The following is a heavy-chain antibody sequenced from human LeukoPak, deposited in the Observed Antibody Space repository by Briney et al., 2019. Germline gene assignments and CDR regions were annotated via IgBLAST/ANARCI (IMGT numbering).Heavy chain of an antibody. J-gene: IGHJ6*03. CDR3: ARQRDSTYYYGSGSQKYMDV. D-gene: IGHD3-10*01. CDR1: GGSISSGTYY. V-gene: IGHV4-39*07. Sequence: SETLSLTCTVSGGSISSGTYYWGWIRQPPGKGLEWIGSIYYSGSTYYNPSLKSRVTISLDTSKNQFSLKLSSVTAADTALYYCARQRDSTYYYGSGSQKYMDVWGKGTTVTISS. CDR2: IYYSGST.